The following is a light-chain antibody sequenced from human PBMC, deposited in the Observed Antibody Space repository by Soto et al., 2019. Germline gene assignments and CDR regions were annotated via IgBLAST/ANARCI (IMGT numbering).Light chain of an antibody. CDR3: QQYYNYST. CDR2: DAS. Sequence: DIQLTQSPSTLSAAVGDSVTITFRASQNIRNLLAWYQQKPGKAPKPLIFDASTLKTGVPSRLGGSGSGAEFNFPITGLQPDDFATYFCQQYYNYSTFGQGTRLEIK. V-gene: IGKV1-5*01. J-gene: IGKJ5*01. CDR1: QNIRNL.